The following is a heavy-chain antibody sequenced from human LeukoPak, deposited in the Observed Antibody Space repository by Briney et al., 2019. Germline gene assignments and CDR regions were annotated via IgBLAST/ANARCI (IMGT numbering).Heavy chain of an antibody. D-gene: IGHD1-26*01. CDR1: GLTLSTYS. J-gene: IGHJ4*02. CDR3: AKDVAPDTGWDLDY. CDR2: IYNSGAKI. Sequence: GGSLRLSCAVSGLTLSTYSMTWVRQGPGKGLEWVSSIYNSGAKIFYADSVKGRFTISRDNSKNMLYLQMNSLRVEDTAVYYCAKDVAPDTGWDLDYWGQGTLVTVSS. V-gene: IGHV3-23*01.